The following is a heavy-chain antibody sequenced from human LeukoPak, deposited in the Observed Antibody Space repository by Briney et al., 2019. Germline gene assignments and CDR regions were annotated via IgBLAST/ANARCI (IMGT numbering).Heavy chain of an antibody. J-gene: IGHJ4*02. CDR3: AKGPYYGPYYFDY. V-gene: IGHV3-23*01. CDR1: GGSVTDYY. D-gene: IGHD3-16*01. CDR2: ISGSGGST. Sequence: ETLSPTCTVSGGSVTDYYWSWIRQSPGKGLEWVSAISGSGGSTYYADSVKGRFTISRDNSKNTLYLQMNSLRAEDTAVYYCAKGPYYGPYYFDYWGQGTLVTVSS.